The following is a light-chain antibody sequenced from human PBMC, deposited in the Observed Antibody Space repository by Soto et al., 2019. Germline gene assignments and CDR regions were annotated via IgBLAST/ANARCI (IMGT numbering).Light chain of an antibody. CDR1: SSNIGNNY. V-gene: IGLV1-51*01. Sequence: QSVLTQPPSVSAAPGQKVTISCSGSSSNIGNNYVSWYQQVPGIAPKLLIYDNNQRPSGIPDRFSGSKSGTSATLGITGLQTGDEADYYCGTWDSSLSVYVFGTGTKVTVL. CDR3: GTWDSSLSVYV. CDR2: DNN. J-gene: IGLJ1*01.